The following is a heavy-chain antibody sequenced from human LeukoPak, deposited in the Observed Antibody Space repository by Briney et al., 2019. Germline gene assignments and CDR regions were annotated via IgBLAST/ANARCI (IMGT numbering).Heavy chain of an antibody. J-gene: IGHJ3*01. Sequence: ASVKVSCKAFGYTFSSYGISWVRQAPGQGLEWMGWISAYSGNTNYAQKFQGRVTLTTDTSTNTAYIELRSLRSDDTAVYYCARELVHDSSGYFFVGAFDVWGQGTMVTVSS. V-gene: IGHV1-18*01. D-gene: IGHD3-22*01. CDR3: ARELVHDSSGYFFVGAFDV. CDR1: GYTFSSYG. CDR2: ISAYSGNT.